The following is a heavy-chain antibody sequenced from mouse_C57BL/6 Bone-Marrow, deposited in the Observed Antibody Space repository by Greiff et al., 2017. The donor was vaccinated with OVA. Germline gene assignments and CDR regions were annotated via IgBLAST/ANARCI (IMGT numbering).Heavy chain of an antibody. D-gene: IGHD1-1*01. J-gene: IGHJ4*01. Sequence: VQLQQPGAELVKPGASVKLSCKASGYTFTSYWMHWVKQRPGQGLEWIGMIHPNSGSTNYNEKFKSKATLTVDKSSSTAYMQLSSLTSEDSAVYYCARPCITTARTGAMDYWGQGTSVTVSS. CDR1: GYTFTSYW. CDR2: IHPNSGST. CDR3: ARPCITTARTGAMDY. V-gene: IGHV1-64*01.